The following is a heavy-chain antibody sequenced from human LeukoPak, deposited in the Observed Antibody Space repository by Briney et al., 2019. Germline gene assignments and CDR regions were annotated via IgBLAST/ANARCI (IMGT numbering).Heavy chain of an antibody. CDR3: ARARGKEDWFDP. CDR1: GYTFTSYY. V-gene: IGHV1-46*01. D-gene: IGHD4-23*01. Sequence: ASVKVSCKASGYTFTSYYMHWVRQAPGQGLEWMGIFNPSGGSTSYAQKFQGRVTMTRDTSTSTVYMELSSLRSEDTAVYYCARARGKEDWFDPWGQGTLVTVSS. CDR2: FNPSGGST. J-gene: IGHJ5*02.